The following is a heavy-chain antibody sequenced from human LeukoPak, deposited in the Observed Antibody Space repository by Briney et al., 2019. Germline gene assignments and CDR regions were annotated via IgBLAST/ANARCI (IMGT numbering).Heavy chain of an antibody. Sequence: SETLSLTCSVSGGSVRGTSYCWGWIRQPPGKGLEWIASIYYSGSTYYNPSLKSRVTISVDTSKNQFSLKLSSVTAADTAVYYCVTIKGLYYFYYYMDVWGKGTTVTISS. J-gene: IGHJ6*03. CDR1: GGSVRGTSYC. CDR3: VTIKGLYYFYYYMDV. V-gene: IGHV4-39*01. CDR2: IYYSGST. D-gene: IGHD3-10*01.